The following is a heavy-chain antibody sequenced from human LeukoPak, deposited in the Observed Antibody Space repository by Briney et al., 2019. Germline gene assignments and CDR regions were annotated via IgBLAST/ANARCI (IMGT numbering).Heavy chain of an antibody. V-gene: IGHV1-46*01. CDR2: INPSGGST. CDR1: GYTFTSYY. CDR3: ARRSRLPTTPFYY. Sequence: ASLKASRKASGYTFTSYYMHWVRHAPGHGLERMGIINPSGGSTSYAQKFQGRVTMPRDTSTSTVYMELSSLRSEDTAVYYCARRSRLPTTPFYYCGQGALVTVSS. D-gene: IGHD2-21*01. J-gene: IGHJ4*02.